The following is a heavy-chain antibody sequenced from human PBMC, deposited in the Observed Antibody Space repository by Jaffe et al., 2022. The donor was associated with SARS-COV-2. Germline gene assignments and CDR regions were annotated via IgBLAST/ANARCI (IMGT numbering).Heavy chain of an antibody. CDR2: IYYSGST. Sequence: QLQLQESGPGLVKPSETLSLTCTVSGGSISSSSYYWGWIRQPPGKGLEWIGSIYYSGSTYYNPSLKSRVTISVDTSKNQFSLKLSSVTAADTAVYYCARQGGTDNWFDPWGQGTLVTVSS. J-gene: IGHJ5*02. V-gene: IGHV4-39*01. CDR1: GGSISSSSYY. CDR3: ARQGGTDNWFDP. D-gene: IGHD3-16*01.